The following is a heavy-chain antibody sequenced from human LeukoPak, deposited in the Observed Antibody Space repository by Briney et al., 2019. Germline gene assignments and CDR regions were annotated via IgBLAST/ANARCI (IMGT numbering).Heavy chain of an antibody. D-gene: IGHD1-14*01. CDR1: GGSFSGYY. CDR2: INHSGST. V-gene: IGHV4-34*01. J-gene: IGHJ6*03. CDR3: ARGYKGLPNIDYYYYMDV. Sequence: PSETLSLTCAVYGGSFSGYYWSWIRQPPGKGLEWIGEINHSGSTNYNPSLKSRVTISVDTSKNQFSLKLSSVTAADTAVYYCARGYKGLPNIDYYYYMDVWGKGTTVTISS.